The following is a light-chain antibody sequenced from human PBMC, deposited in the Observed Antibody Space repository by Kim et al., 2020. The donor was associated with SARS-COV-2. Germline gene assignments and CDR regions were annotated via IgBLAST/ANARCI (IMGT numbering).Light chain of an antibody. Sequence: SSELTQDPAVSVALGQTVRITCQGDSLRRYYATWYQQKTGQAPILVIYGKDNRPSGIPDRFSGSSSGNTASLTITGTQAGDEADYYCNSRDSNDNVLFGGGTQLTVL. J-gene: IGLJ2*01. CDR3: NSRDSNDNVL. CDR2: GKD. V-gene: IGLV3-19*01. CDR1: SLRRYY.